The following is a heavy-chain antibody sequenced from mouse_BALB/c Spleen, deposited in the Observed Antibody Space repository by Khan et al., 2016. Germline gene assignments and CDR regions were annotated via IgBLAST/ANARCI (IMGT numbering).Heavy chain of an antibody. CDR1: GFNIKDTY. CDR2: IDPANGNT. Sequence: VQLKESGAELVTPGASVKLSCTASGFNIKDTYMHWVKQRPEQGLAWIGRIDPANGNTKYDQKFQGKATITADTSSNTAYLQLSSLTSEDTAVYYCARWEGNDDAMDYWGQGTSVTVAS. D-gene: IGHD2-2*01. J-gene: IGHJ4*01. CDR3: ARWEGNDDAMDY. V-gene: IGHV14-3*02.